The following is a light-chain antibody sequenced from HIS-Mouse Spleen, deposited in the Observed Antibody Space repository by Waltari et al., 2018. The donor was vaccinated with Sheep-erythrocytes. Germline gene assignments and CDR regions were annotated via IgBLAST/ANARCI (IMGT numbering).Light chain of an antibody. CDR1: QDISNY. CDR2: DAS. Sequence: DIQMTQSPSSLSASVGDRVTITCQASQDISNYLNWYQQKPGKAPKLLIYDASNLETVVPSRFSGSGSGTDFTFTISSLQPEDIATYYCQQYDNLLSITFGQGTRLEIK. CDR3: QQYDNLLSIT. V-gene: IGKV1-33*01. J-gene: IGKJ5*01.